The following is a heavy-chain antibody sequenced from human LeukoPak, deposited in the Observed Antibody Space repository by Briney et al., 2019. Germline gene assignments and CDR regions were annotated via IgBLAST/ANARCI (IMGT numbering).Heavy chain of an antibody. V-gene: IGHV3-20*04. CDR3: ARDPYRNYYDSRGGF. CDR2: INWNGGSA. J-gene: IGHJ3*01. D-gene: IGHD3-22*01. CDR1: GFTFDDYG. Sequence: GGSLRLSCAASGFTFDDYGMSWVRQAPGKGLEWVSGINWNGGSAGYADSVKGRFTISRDNSKNTLYLQMNSLRAEDTAVYYCARDPYRNYYDSRGGFWGQGTMVTVSS.